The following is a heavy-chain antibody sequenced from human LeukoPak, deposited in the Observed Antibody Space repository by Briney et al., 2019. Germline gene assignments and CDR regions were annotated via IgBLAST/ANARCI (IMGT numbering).Heavy chain of an antibody. CDR1: GGSISSSSYY. CDR2: IYYSGST. Sequence: PSETLSLTCTVSGGSISSSSYYWGWIRQPPGKGLEWIGSIYYSGSTYYNPSLKSRVTISVDTSKNQFSLKLSSVTAADTAVYYCARRSYCGTTSCLDYWGQGTLVTVSS. D-gene: IGHD2-2*01. CDR3: ARRSYCGTTSCLDY. V-gene: IGHV4-39*07. J-gene: IGHJ4*02.